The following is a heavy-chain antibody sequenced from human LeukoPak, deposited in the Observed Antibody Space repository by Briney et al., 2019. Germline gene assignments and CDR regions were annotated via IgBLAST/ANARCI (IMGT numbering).Heavy chain of an antibody. J-gene: IGHJ3*02. V-gene: IGHV3-23*01. D-gene: IGHD6-13*01. CDR3: AFSSSSWYVDAFDI. CDR1: GLTFSSYA. CDR2: ISGSGGST. Sequence: AGGSLRLSCAASGLTFSSYAMSWVRQAPGKGLEWVSAISGSGGSTYYADSVKGRFTISRDNSKNTLYLQMNSLRAEDTAVYYCAFSSSSWYVDAFDIWGQGTMVTVSS.